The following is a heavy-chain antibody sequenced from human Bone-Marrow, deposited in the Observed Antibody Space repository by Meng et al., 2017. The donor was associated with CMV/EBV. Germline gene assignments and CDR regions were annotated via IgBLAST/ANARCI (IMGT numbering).Heavy chain of an antibody. V-gene: IGHV2-5*01. CDR2: IYWNDDK. Sequence: CTFSGFPLSTGAVGVGWIRQPPGKAMECLAIIYWNDDKRYSPSLKSRLTITKDTSKNQVVLTMTNMDPVDTATYYCAHRHPLIAPFAYWGQGTLVTVSS. CDR1: GFPLSTGAVG. CDR3: AHRHPLIAPFAY. D-gene: IGHD2-21*01. J-gene: IGHJ4*02.